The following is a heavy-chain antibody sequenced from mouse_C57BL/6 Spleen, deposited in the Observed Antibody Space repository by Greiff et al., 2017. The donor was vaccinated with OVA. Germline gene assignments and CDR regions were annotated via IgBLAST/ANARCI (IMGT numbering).Heavy chain of an antibody. CDR1: GYTFTSYW. Sequence: QVQLQQPGAELVKPGASVKMSCKASGYTFTSYWITWVKQRPGQGLEWIGDIYPGSGSTNYNEKFKSKATLTVDTSSSTAYMQLSSLTSEDSAVYYCARCYGRSPSYWYFEVWGTGTTVTVSS. V-gene: IGHV1-55*01. CDR2: IYPGSGST. J-gene: IGHJ1*03. D-gene: IGHD1-1*01. CDR3: ARCYGRSPSYWYFEV.